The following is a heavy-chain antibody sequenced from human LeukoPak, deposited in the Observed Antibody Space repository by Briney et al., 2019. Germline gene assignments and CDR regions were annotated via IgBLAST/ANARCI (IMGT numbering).Heavy chain of an antibody. J-gene: IGHJ1*01. Sequence: SETLSPTCTVSGASISSGGYYWSWIRQHPGKGLEWIGYISYSGSPYYNPSLKSRVTISVDTSRNQFSLKLSSVTAADTAVYYCARGPHCSSTSCYSEYFHHWGQGNLFTVSS. V-gene: IGHV4-31*03. D-gene: IGHD2-2*01. CDR3: ARGPHCSSTSCYSEYFHH. CDR1: GASISSGGYY. CDR2: ISYSGSP.